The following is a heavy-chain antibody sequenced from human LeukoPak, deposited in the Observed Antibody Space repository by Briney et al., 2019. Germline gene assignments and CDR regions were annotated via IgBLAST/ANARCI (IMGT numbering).Heavy chain of an antibody. J-gene: IGHJ4*02. Sequence: GGSLRLSCAASGFTFSSYSMNWVRQAPGKGLEWVAFIRCDGSNKYYADSVKGRFTISRDNSKNTLYLQMNSLRAEDTAVYYCAKDSRAVAGAVDYWGQGTLVTVSS. CDR2: IRCDGSNK. CDR3: AKDSRAVAGAVDY. CDR1: GFTFSSYS. D-gene: IGHD6-19*01. V-gene: IGHV3-30*02.